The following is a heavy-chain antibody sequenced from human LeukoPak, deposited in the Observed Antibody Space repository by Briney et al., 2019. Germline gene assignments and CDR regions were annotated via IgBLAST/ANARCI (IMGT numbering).Heavy chain of an antibody. CDR1: GGSISSYY. CDR2: IYYSGST. Sequence: SSETLSLTCTVSGGSISSYYWSWIRQPPGKGLEWIVYIYYSGSTNYNPSLKSRVTISVDTSKSQSALKLSSVTAGDPAVYYCASEALGVGATAPWYFDLWGRSTLVTVSS. D-gene: IGHD1-26*01. CDR3: ASEALGVGATAPWYFDL. J-gene: IGHJ2*01. V-gene: IGHV4-59*01.